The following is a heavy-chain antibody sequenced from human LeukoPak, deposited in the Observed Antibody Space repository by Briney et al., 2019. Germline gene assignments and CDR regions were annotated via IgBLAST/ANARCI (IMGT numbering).Heavy chain of an antibody. Sequence: SQTLSLTCTVSGGSISSGGYYWSWIRQHPGKGLEWIGYIYYSGSTYYNPSLKSRVTIPVDTSKNQFSLKLSSVTAADTAVYYCARGGTTGTAYYWGQGTLVTVSS. J-gene: IGHJ4*02. CDR3: ARGGTTGTAYY. D-gene: IGHD1-1*01. CDR1: GGSISSGGYY. CDR2: IYYSGST. V-gene: IGHV4-31*03.